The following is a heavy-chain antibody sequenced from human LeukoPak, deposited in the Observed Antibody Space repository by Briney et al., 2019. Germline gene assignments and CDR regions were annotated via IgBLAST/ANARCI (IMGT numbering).Heavy chain of an antibody. CDR2: IYHSGST. Sequence: LRLSCAASGFTFSSYSMNWIRQPPGKGLEWIGYIYHSGSTYYNPSLKSRVTISVDRSKNQFSLKLSSVTAADTAVYYCARVLYGDYGFDYWGQGTLVTVSS. CDR1: GFTFSSYS. V-gene: IGHV4-30-2*01. CDR3: ARVLYGDYGFDY. J-gene: IGHJ4*02. D-gene: IGHD4-17*01.